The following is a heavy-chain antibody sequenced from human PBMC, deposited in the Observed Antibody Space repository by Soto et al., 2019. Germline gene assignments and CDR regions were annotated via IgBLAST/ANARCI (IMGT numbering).Heavy chain of an antibody. CDR1: GYSINSDYY. CDR3: AKKGYYPSGKINLFDS. Sequence: SETLSLTCAVSGYSINSDYYWGWIRQPPGKGLEWIGSVDHSGRTYYSPSLRSRLTIFIDTSKNQFSLRLTSVTAAGTAMYFCAKKGYYPSGKINLFDSWGPGNLVTVSS. V-gene: IGHV4-38-2*01. J-gene: IGHJ4*02. CDR2: VDHSGRT. D-gene: IGHD3-10*01.